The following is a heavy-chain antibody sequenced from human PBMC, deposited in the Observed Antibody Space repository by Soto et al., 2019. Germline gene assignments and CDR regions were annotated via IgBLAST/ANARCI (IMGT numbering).Heavy chain of an antibody. V-gene: IGHV3-23*01. CDR2: ISGSGGST. D-gene: IGHD3-9*01. CDR3: AKDEEYYDILTGYYNHVKVFQH. CDR1: GFTFSSYA. J-gene: IGHJ1*01. Sequence: GGSLRLSCAASGFTFSSYAMSWVRQAPGKGLEWVSAISGSGGSTYYADSVKGRFTISRDNSKNTLYLQMNSLRAEDTAVYYCAKDEEYYDILTGYYNHVKVFQHWGQGTLVTVSS.